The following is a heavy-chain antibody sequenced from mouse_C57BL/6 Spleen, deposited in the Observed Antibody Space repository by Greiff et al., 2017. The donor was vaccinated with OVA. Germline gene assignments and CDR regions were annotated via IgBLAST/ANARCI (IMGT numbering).Heavy chain of an antibody. J-gene: IGHJ1*03. D-gene: IGHD1-1*01. V-gene: IGHV1-42*01. CDR1: GYSFTGYY. Sequence: EVHLVESGPELVKPGASVKISCKASGYSFTGYYMNWVKQSPEKSLEWIGEINPSTGGTTYNQKFKAKATLTVDKSSSTAYMQLKSLTSEDSAVYYCARAAYYGSSHWYFDVWGTGTTVTVSS. CDR3: ARAAYYGSSHWYFDV. CDR2: INPSTGGT.